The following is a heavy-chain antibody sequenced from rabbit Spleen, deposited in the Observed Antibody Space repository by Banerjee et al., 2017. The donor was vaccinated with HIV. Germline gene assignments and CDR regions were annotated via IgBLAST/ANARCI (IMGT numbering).Heavy chain of an antibody. Sequence: QLRESGGGPVQPGGSLKLSCKASGFDFTSYYMSWVRQAPGKGLEWIGIIYPITETTYYANWVNGRFTISSDNAQNTVDLQIDSLTAADTATYFCAGEDVGGSVSLWGPGTLVTVS. CDR3: AGEDVGGSVSL. J-gene: IGHJ6*01. CDR2: IYPITETT. V-gene: IGHV1S7*01. CDR1: GFDFTSYY. D-gene: IGHD1-1*01.